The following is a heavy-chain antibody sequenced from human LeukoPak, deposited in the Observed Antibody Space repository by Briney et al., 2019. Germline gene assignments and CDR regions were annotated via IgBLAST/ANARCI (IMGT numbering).Heavy chain of an antibody. CDR2: IYYSGST. V-gene: IGHV4-61*08. CDR3: ARLVTATHYYYYGMDV. J-gene: IGHJ6*02. D-gene: IGHD2-21*02. CDR1: GGSISSCGFS. Sequence: PSETLSLTCGVSGGSISSCGFSWSWIRQPPGKGLEWIGYIYYSGSTNYNPSLKSRVTISVDTSKNQFSLKLSSVTAADTAVYYCARLVTATHYYYYGMDVWGQGTTVTVSS.